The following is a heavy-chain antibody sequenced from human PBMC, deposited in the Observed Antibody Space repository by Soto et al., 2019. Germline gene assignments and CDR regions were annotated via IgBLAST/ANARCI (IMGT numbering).Heavy chain of an antibody. CDR1: GYIFSTYT. J-gene: IGHJ4*02. Sequence: ASVKVSCKASGYIFSTYTMHLVRQAPGQRLEXMGXXNXXNXXXXXSXXXQGRVTISRDTSASTAYLELSSLRSEETAVYYCARVSFETSGYADYWGQGTLVTVSS. V-gene: IGHV1-3*01. CDR2: XNXXNXXX. D-gene: IGHD3-22*01. CDR3: ARVSFETSGYADY.